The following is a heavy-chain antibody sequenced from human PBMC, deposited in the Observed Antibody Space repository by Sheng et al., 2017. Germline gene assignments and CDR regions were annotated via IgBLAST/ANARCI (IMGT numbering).Heavy chain of an antibody. Sequence: EVQLVESGGGLVQPGGSLRLSCAASGFTFSSYAMNWVRQAPGKGLEWVSGISSGGGGTYYVDSVKCRFSISRDNSKNTVYLQMNSLRAEDTALYYCAKGGSSSSRFDSWGQGTLVTV. V-gene: IGHV3-23*04. D-gene: IGHD6-13*01. J-gene: IGHJ4*02. CDR3: AKGGSSSSRFDS. CDR1: GFTFSSYA. CDR2: ISSGGGGT.